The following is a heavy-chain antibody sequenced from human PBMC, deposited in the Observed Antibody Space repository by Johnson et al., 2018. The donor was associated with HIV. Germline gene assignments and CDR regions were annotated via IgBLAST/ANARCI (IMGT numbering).Heavy chain of an antibody. CDR3: ARARDWNYGDI. Sequence: VQLVESGGGLVQPGGSLRLSCAASGFTFSSYAMSWVRQAPGKGLEWVANIKQDGSEKYYVDSVKGRFTISRDNAKNTLYLQMNSLRAEDTAVYYCARARDWNYGDIWGQGTMVTVSS. CDR1: GFTFSSYA. D-gene: IGHD1-7*01. CDR2: IKQDGSEK. V-gene: IGHV3-7*01. J-gene: IGHJ3*02.